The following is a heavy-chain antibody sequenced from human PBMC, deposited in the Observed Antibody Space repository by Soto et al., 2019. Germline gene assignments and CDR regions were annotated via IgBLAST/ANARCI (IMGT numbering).Heavy chain of an antibody. CDR2: ISDNGRKT. Sequence: PGASLRLSCSASGFTFSTYALHWVRQAPGKGLEYVSAISDNGRKTYHADSVKGRFIISRDNSKNTLYLQMSSLRAEDTAVYYCVKIGTTNRNFFDFWGQGT. CDR3: VKIGTTNRNFFDF. D-gene: IGHD1-26*01. J-gene: IGHJ4*02. V-gene: IGHV3-64D*06. CDR1: GFTFSTYA.